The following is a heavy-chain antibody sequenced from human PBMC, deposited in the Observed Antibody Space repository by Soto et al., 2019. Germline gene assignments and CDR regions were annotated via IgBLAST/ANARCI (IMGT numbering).Heavy chain of an antibody. CDR2: MYYSGST. Sequence: QVQLQESGPGLVTPSQTLSLTCTVSGGSISSGGYYWSWIRQHPGKGLEWIANMYYSGSTYYNPALKSRLTILADKHNNQFSLKLSSVTAADTAVYYCARVVGALRDAFDIWGQGTMVTVSS. CDR3: ARVVGALRDAFDI. J-gene: IGHJ3*02. CDR1: GGSISSGGYY. V-gene: IGHV4-31*03. D-gene: IGHD3-3*01.